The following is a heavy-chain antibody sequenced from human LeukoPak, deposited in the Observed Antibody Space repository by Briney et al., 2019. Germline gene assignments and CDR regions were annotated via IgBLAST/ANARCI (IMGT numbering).Heavy chain of an antibody. J-gene: IGHJ6*03. V-gene: IGHV3-48*01. D-gene: IGHD1-20*01. CDR1: GFTFSNYN. Sequence: GGSLRLSCAASGFTFSNYNMNWVRQAPGKGLEWVSYIDNGSSTIYYADSVKGRFTISRDNAKNSLYLQMNSLRAEDTAVYYCARVSRYNWDRYYYYYMDVWGKGTTVTVSS. CDR2: IDNGSSTI. CDR3: ARVSRYNWDRYYYYYMDV.